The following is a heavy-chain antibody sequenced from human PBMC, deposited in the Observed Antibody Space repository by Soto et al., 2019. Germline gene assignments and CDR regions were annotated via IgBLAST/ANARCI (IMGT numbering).Heavy chain of an antibody. V-gene: IGHV3-21*01. CDR1: GFTFSSYW. CDR3: AREGKVPQRGEYYFDY. Sequence: GGSLRLSCAASGFTFSSYWMSWVRQAPGKGLEWVSSISSTTNYIYYADSMKGRFTVSRDNAKNSVYLDMNSLSAEDTAVYYCAREGKVPQRGEYYFDYWGQGT. J-gene: IGHJ4*02. CDR2: ISSTTNYI. D-gene: IGHD3-3*01.